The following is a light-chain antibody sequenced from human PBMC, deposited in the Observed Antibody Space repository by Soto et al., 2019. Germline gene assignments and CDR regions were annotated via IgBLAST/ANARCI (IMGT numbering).Light chain of an antibody. V-gene: IGKV3-20*01. CDR2: GAS. J-gene: IGKJ1*01. CDR1: QSVSSSY. CDR3: QQYGSPWT. Sequence: EIMLTQSPGTLSLSPGERATLSCRASQSVSSSYLAWYQQKPGQAPRLLIYGASSRATGIPDRFSGSGSGTDFTLTISRLEPEDFAVYYCQQYGSPWTFGQGTKVDNK.